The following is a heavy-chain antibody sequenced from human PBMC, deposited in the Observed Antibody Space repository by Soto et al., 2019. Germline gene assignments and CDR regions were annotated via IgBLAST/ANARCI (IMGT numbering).Heavy chain of an antibody. CDR2: IKSKTDGGTT. Sequence: GCSLGLSCAASSVSFNNAWVNWSLKAPGKGLGWVGRIKSKTDGGTTDYAAPVNGRFTISRDDSKNTLYLQMNSLKTEDTAVYYCPTTSRSGWASWGQGALVTVSS. CDR3: PTTSRSGWAS. J-gene: IGHJ4*02. D-gene: IGHD6-19*01. CDR1: SVSFNNAW. V-gene: IGHV3-15*07.